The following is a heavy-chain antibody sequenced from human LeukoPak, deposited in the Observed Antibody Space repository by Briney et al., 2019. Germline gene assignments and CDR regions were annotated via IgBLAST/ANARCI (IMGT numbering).Heavy chain of an antibody. D-gene: IGHD6-13*01. CDR2: IIPIFGTA. CDR3: ARAYSSSWYRENYYYYYGMDV. V-gene: IGHV1-69*01. CDR1: GGTFSSYA. Sequence: SVKVSCKASGGTFSSYAISWVRQAPGQGLEWMGGIIPIFGTANYAQKFQGRVTITADESTSTAYMELSSLRSEDTAVYYCARAYSSSWYRENYYYYYGMDVWGQGTTVTVSS. J-gene: IGHJ6*02.